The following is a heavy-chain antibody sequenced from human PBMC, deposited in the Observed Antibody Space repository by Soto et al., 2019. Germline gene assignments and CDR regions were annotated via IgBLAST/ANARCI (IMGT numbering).Heavy chain of an antibody. J-gene: IGHJ6*02. CDR2: IIPIFGTA. D-gene: IGHD6-6*01. CDR3: ARDPYFXXSSSSVGYYYYGMDV. V-gene: IGHV1-69*01. Sequence: QVQLVQSGAEVKKPGSSVKVSCKASGGTFSSYAISWVRQAPGQGLEWMGGIIPIFGTANYAQKFQGRVTITADESTSTAYMELSSLRSEDTAVYYCARDPYFXXSSSSVGYYYYGMDVWGQGTTVTVSS. CDR1: GGTFSSYA.